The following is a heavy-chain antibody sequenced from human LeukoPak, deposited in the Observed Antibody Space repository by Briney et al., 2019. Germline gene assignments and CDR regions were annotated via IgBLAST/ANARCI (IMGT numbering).Heavy chain of an antibody. V-gene: IGHV4-34*01. Sequence: SETLSLTCAVYGGSFSGYYWSWIRQPPGKGLEWIGEINHSGSTNYNPSLKSRVTISVDTSENQFSLKLSSVTAADTAVYYCARDHRMDYWGQGTLVTVSS. J-gene: IGHJ4*02. CDR1: GGSFSGYY. CDR2: INHSGST. D-gene: IGHD2-8*01. CDR3: ARDHRMDY.